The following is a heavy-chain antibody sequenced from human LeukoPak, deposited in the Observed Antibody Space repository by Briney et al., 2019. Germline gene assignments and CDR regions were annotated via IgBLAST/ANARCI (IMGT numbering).Heavy chain of an antibody. D-gene: IGHD2-21*01. Sequence: SETLSLTCTVSDDSAYSSGFYWGWIRLPPGKGLEWIGSFNHGGNTYYNPSLKSRVTISGDTYKKQFSLKLSSVTAADTAVYYCATDRDLRWFYFWDQGTLVTVSS. J-gene: IGHJ4*02. CDR2: FNHGGNT. V-gene: IGHV4-39*07. CDR3: ATDRDLRWFYF. CDR1: DDSAYSSGFY.